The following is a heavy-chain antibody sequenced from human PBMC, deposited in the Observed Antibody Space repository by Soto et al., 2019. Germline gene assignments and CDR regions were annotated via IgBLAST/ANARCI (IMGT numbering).Heavy chain of an antibody. V-gene: IGHV2-5*02. Sequence: QITLKESGPTLVKPTQTLTLTCTLSGFSLSTSGVGVGWISQPPGKALEWLALIYWDDGKRYSPSLKRRLTIPKDTSKNQVVLTMTTMDPVDTASYYCAHARHPSYYYSMDGWGQGTTVTVSS. CDR2: IYWDDGK. CDR3: AHARHPSYYYSMDG. J-gene: IGHJ6*02. CDR1: GFSLSTSGVG.